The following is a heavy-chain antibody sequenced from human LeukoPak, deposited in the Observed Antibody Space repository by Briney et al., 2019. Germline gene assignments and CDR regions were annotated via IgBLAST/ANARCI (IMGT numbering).Heavy chain of an antibody. CDR2: INQDGSEK. J-gene: IGHJ4*02. CDR1: GFTFSRYW. Sequence: PGGSLRLSCAASGFTFSRYWMSWVRQAPGKGLEWVANINQDGSEKYYVDSVEGRFNISRDNTRNSLYLQMNSLGVDDTAVYYCARVGSIVVTSEGDYFDYWGQGTLVTVSS. D-gene: IGHD5-12*01. CDR3: ARVGSIVVTSEGDYFDY. V-gene: IGHV3-7*01.